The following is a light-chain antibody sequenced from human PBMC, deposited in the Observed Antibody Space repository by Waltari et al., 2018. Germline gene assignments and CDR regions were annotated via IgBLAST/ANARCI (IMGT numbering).Light chain of an antibody. CDR3: QQSYSSPRT. Sequence: DIQMTQSPSSLSASVGDRVTITCRESQTISTYLNWYQQKPGKAPKLLICAASILQSGGPSRFSGSGSGTDFTLTISSLQPEDFATFYCQQSYSSPRTFGQGTKVEIK. CDR2: AAS. J-gene: IGKJ1*01. CDR1: QTISTY. V-gene: IGKV1-39*01.